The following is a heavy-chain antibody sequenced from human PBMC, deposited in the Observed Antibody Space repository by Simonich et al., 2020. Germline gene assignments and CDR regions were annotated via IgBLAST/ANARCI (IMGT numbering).Heavy chain of an antibody. CDR2: IYYSGRT. CDR3: ARTRGRYFLVDY. CDR1: GGSISSYS. V-gene: IGHV4-59*01. Sequence: QVQLQESGPGLVKPSETLSLTCTVSGGSISSYSWSWIRHPPGKGLGWIGYIYYSGRTNDNPTLKSRVTISVDTSKNQFSLKLSSVTAADTAVYYCARTRGRYFLVDYWGQGTLVTVSS. D-gene: IGHD2-21*01. J-gene: IGHJ4*02.